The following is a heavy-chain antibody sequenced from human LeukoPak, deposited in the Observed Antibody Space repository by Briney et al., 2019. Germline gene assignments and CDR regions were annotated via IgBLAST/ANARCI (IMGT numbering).Heavy chain of an antibody. Sequence: GGSLRLSCAASGFTFSTYGMHWVRQAPGKGLEWVAFIRFDGSNKYYADSVEGRFTISRDKSKNTLYLQMSSLRAEDTAVYYCAKNSGYCSGGSCYSWDYYYYYMDVWGKGTTVTVSS. V-gene: IGHV3-30*02. J-gene: IGHJ6*03. CDR3: AKNSGYCSGGSCYSWDYYYYYMDV. CDR2: IRFDGSNK. CDR1: GFTFSTYG. D-gene: IGHD2-15*01.